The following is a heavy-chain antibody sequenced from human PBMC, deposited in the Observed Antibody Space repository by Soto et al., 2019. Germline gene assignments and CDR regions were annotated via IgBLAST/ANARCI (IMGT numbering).Heavy chain of an antibody. V-gene: IGHV1-2*04. CDR3: ARGNPYYYGSGSPTDY. D-gene: IGHD3-10*01. CDR2: INPNSGGT. CDR1: GYTFTGYY. J-gene: IGHJ4*02. Sequence: GASVKVSCKASGYTFTGYYMHWVRQAPGQGLEWMGWINPNSGGTNYAQKFQGWVTMTRDTSISTAYMELSRLRSDDTAVYYCARGNPYYYGSGSPTDYWGQGTLVTVSS.